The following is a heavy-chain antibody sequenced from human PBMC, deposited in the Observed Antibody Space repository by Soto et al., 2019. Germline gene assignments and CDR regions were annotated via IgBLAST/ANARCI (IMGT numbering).Heavy chain of an antibody. CDR2: IYYSGST. CDR1: GGSINNYY. D-gene: IGHD6-25*01. J-gene: IGHJ6*02. Sequence: SETLSLTCTVSGGSINNYYWSWIRQPPGKGLEWIAYIYYSGSTNYNPSFKSRVIVSVDTSRNQFALKLNSVTAADTAVYYCARWHSSSGYYGMDVWGQGTTVTV. V-gene: IGHV4-59*01. CDR3: ARWHSSSGYYGMDV.